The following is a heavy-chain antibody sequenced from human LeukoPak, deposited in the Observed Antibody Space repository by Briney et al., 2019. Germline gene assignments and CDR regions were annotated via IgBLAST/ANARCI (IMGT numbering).Heavy chain of an antibody. CDR3: AREGPPYRSGLFPSNNWFDT. J-gene: IGHJ5*02. CDR2: ISAYNGDT. V-gene: IGHV1-18*01. Sequence: ASVKFSCKASGYTFTSYGISWVRQAPGQGLEWMGWISAYNGDTNYAQKLQGRVTMTTDTSTSTAYIELSSLRSDDTAVYYCAREGPPYRSGLFPSNNWFDTWGQGTLVTVSS. D-gene: IGHD6-19*01. CDR1: GYTFTSYG.